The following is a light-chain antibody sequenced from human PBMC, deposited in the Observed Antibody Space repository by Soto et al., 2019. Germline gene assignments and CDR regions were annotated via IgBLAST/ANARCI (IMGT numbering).Light chain of an antibody. Sequence: IQLTQSPSSLSASVGDSVTITCRASQGISRYLSWYQQTTGRAPKLLISAASTLQSGVPARFRGSGSWTDFTLSITRLQPEDFSTYYCQQLNTSPVTFGGGTKVDIK. CDR2: AAS. CDR1: QGISRY. V-gene: IGKV1-9*01. CDR3: QQLNTSPVT. J-gene: IGKJ4*01.